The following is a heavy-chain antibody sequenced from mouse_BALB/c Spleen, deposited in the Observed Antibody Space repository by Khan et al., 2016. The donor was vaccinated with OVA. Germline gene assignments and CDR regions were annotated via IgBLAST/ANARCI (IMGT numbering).Heavy chain of an antibody. J-gene: IGHJ3*01. CDR3: ARDYWFVY. Sequence: EVKLMESGGGLVKPGGSLKVSCAASGFTFSNYAMSWVRQTPEKRLEWVASISSGGSTYYPERVKGRFTISRDNARNTQYLKKRRRRCEDTAINYCARDYWFVYWGQGTLVTGSA. CDR2: ISSGGST. V-gene: IGHV5-6-5*01. CDR1: GFTFSNYA.